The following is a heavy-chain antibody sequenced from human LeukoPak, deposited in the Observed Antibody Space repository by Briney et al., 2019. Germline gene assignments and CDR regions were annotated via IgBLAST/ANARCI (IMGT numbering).Heavy chain of an antibody. CDR3: AKDRDMITFGGTDS. CDR1: GFTFDDYA. Sequence: PGGSLRLSCAASGFTFDDYAIHWVRQGPGKGLEWIALISGDGGSTYYADSVKGRFTISRDNSKNSLFLHMNSLRSEDTALYYCAKDRDMITFGGTDSWGQGTLVTVSS. CDR2: ISGDGGST. D-gene: IGHD3-16*01. V-gene: IGHV3-43*02. J-gene: IGHJ4*02.